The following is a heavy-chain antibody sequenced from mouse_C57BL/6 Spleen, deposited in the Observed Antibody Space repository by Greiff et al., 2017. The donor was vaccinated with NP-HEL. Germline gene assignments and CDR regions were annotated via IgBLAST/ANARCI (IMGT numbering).Heavy chain of an antibody. V-gene: IGHV1-69*01. CDR2: IDPSDSYT. J-gene: IGHJ2*01. D-gene: IGHD1-1*01. Sequence: QVQLQQPGAELVMPGASVKLSCKASGYTFTSYWMHWVKQRPGQGLEWIGEIDPSDSYTNYNQKFKCKSTLTVDKSSSTAYMQLSSLTSEDSAVYYCARWSYSGYFDYWGQGTTLTVSS. CDR1: GYTFTSYW. CDR3: ARWSYSGYFDY.